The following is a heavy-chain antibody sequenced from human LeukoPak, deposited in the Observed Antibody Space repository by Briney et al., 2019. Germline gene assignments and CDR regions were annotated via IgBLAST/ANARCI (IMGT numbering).Heavy chain of an antibody. CDR2: INSDGSST. CDR3: ARGGWYFYAFDI. Sequence: PGGSLRLSCAASGLTFSSYWMHWVRQAPGKGLVWVSRINSDGSSTSYADSVKGRFTISRDNAKNTLYLQMNSLRAEDTAVYYYARGGWYFYAFDIWGQGTMVTVSS. V-gene: IGHV3-74*01. D-gene: IGHD2-15*01. CDR1: GLTFSSYW. J-gene: IGHJ3*02.